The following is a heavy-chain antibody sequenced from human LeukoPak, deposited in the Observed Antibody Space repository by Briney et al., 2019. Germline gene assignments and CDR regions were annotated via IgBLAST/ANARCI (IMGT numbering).Heavy chain of an antibody. Sequence: PGTSLRLSCAASGFTFSTNGMHWVRQAPGKGLEWVAFMQYAGTETYYADSVKGRFTISRDNSKNTLYLQMNSLRPEDTTVYYCAKDSGGGLCYFDYWGQGTLVTVSS. D-gene: IGHD2-2*01. CDR1: GFTFSTNG. V-gene: IGHV3-30*18. J-gene: IGHJ4*02. CDR2: MQYAGTET. CDR3: AKDSGGGLCYFDY.